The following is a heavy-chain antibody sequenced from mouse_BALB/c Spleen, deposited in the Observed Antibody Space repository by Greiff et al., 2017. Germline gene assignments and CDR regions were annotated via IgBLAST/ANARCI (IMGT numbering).Heavy chain of an antibody. D-gene: IGHD2-4*01. V-gene: IGHV1-69*02. J-gene: IGHJ2*01. Sequence: QVQLQQPGAELVRPGASVKLSCKASGYTFTSYWINWVKQRPGQGLEWIGNIYPSDSYTNYNQKFKDKATLTVDKSSSTAYMQLSSPTSEDSAVYYCTSIHYDYDEGRGLDYWGQGTTLTVSS. CDR2: IYPSDSYT. CDR1: GYTFTSYW. CDR3: TSIHYDYDEGRGLDY.